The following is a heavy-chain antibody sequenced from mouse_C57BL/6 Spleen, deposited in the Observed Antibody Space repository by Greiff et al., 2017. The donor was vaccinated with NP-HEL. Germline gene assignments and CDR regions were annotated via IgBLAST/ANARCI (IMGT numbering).Heavy chain of an antibody. D-gene: IGHD6-2*01. CDR2: ISSGSSTI. CDR1: GFTFSDYG. Sequence: EVHLVESGGGLVKPGGSLKLSCAASGFTFSDYGMHWVRQAPEKGLEWVAYISSGSSTIYYADTVKGRFTISRDKAKNTLFLQMTSLRSEDTAMYYCAKSLDNYYAMDYWGQGTSVTVSS. V-gene: IGHV5-17*01. J-gene: IGHJ4*01. CDR3: AKSLDNYYAMDY.